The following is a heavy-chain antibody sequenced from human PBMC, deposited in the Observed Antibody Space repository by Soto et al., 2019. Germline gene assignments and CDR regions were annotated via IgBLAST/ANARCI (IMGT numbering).Heavy chain of an antibody. Sequence: SETLSLTCTVSGGSISSGGYYWSWIRQHPGKGLEWIGYIYYSGSTYYNPSLKSRVTISVDTSKNQFSLKLSSVTAADTAVYYCARDGGITIFGVVTPGDYYMDVWGKGTTVTVSS. J-gene: IGHJ6*03. CDR3: ARDGGITIFGVVTPGDYYMDV. D-gene: IGHD3-3*01. V-gene: IGHV4-31*03. CDR2: IYYSGST. CDR1: GGSISSGGYY.